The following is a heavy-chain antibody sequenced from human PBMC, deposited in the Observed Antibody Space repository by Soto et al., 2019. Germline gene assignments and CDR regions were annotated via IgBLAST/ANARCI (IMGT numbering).Heavy chain of an antibody. Sequence: GGSLRLSCAASGFTFSSYAMSWVRQAPGKGLEWVSAISGGGGSTYYADSVKGRFTISRDNSKNTLYLQMNSLEAEETAVYYCAKDRVGSGWYYYYYGMDVWGQGTTVTVSS. J-gene: IGHJ6*02. V-gene: IGHV3-23*01. CDR2: ISGGGGST. D-gene: IGHD6-19*01. CDR1: GFTFSSYA. CDR3: AKDRVGSGWYYYYYGMDV.